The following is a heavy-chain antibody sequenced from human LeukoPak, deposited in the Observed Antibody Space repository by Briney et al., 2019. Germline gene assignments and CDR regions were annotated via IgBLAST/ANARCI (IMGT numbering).Heavy chain of an antibody. CDR3: AREIGQQLVTYNWFDP. J-gene: IGHJ5*02. CDR1: GYTFTSYD. V-gene: IGHV1-8*02. Sequence: ASVKVSCKASGYTFTSYDINWVRQATGQGLEWMGWMNPNSGNTGYAQKFQGRVTMTRDMSTSTVYMELSSLRSEDTAVYYCAREIGQQLVTYNWFDPWGQGTLVTVSS. D-gene: IGHD6-13*01. CDR2: MNPNSGNT.